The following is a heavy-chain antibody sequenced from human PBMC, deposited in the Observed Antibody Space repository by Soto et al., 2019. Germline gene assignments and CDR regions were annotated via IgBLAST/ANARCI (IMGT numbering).Heavy chain of an antibody. CDR1: GGSISGYY. CDR3: AAPPRY. D-gene: IGHD6-6*01. Sequence: SETLSLTCTVSGGSISGYYWSWIRQPPGKRLEWIGYINYSGSTNYNPSLKSRVTISVDTSKKQFSLNLGSVTAADTAVYYCAAPPRYWGQGTLVTV. CDR2: INYSGST. V-gene: IGHV4-59*01. J-gene: IGHJ4*02.